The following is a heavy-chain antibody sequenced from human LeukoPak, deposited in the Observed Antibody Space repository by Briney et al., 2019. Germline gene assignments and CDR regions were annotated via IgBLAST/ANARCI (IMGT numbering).Heavy chain of an antibody. CDR2: IRNDGSDK. D-gene: IGHD1-26*01. V-gene: IGHV3-30*02. CDR1: GFTFSDYK. Sequence: SGGSLRLSCAASGFTFSDYKMNWVRQAPGKGLEWVAFIRNDGSDKDYGDSVKGRFTISRDNSKNTLYLQMNSLGPEDTAVYYCARDPYSGNYGNYYYYYMDVWGKGTTVTISS. CDR3: ARDPYSGNYGNYYYYYMDV. J-gene: IGHJ6*03.